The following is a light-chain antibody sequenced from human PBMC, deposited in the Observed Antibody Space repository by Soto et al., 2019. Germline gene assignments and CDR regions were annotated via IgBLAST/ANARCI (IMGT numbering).Light chain of an antibody. CDR1: SNTIGGYNV. Sequence: ALTQPASVSGSPGQSITISCTGTSNTIGGYNVVSWYQQHPGTAPKVIIYEGIKRPSGVSNRFSGSISGSTASLTISGLQAEDEADYYCCSYVGATTYVFGTRTKVTVL. V-gene: IGLV2-23*01. CDR3: CSYVGATTYV. CDR2: EGI. J-gene: IGLJ1*01.